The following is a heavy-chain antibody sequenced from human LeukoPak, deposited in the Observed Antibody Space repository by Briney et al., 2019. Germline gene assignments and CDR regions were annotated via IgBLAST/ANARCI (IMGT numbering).Heavy chain of an antibody. V-gene: IGHV3-7*04. CDR2: IKQDGSEK. Sequence: GGSLRLSCVASGFTFSNYWMSWVRQSPGKGLEWVANIKQDGSEKYYVDSVKGRFTISRDNSKNTLDLQMNGLRAEDTAVYYCARGGGYSYGYGVIDYWGQGTLVTVSS. D-gene: IGHD5-18*01. CDR1: GFTFSNYW. J-gene: IGHJ4*02. CDR3: ARGGGYSYGYGVIDY.